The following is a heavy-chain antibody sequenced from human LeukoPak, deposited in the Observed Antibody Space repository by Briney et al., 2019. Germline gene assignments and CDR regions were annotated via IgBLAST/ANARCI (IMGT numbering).Heavy chain of an antibody. Sequence: SETLSLTCTASGGSMSSYYWSWIRQPPGKGLEWIGYIYDSGSTNYNPSLKSRVTISVDTPNNQFSLKLNSVTAADTAVYYCARHGTSGIYRRPFDIWGQGTMVTVSS. CDR1: GGSMSSYY. J-gene: IGHJ3*02. D-gene: IGHD1-26*01. CDR3: ARHGTSGIYRRPFDI. CDR2: IYDSGST. V-gene: IGHV4-59*08.